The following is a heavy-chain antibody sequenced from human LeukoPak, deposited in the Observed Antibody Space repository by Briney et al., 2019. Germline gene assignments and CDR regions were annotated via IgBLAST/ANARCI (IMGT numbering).Heavy chain of an antibody. CDR2: ISAYNGNT. CDR1: GYTFTSYG. V-gene: IGHV1-18*01. J-gene: IGHJ4*02. D-gene: IGHD2-15*01. CDR3: ARDVYCSGGSCYPGY. Sequence: ASVTVSCTASGYTFTSYGISWVRQAPGQGLEWMGWISAYNGNTNYAQKLQGRVTMTTDTPTSTAYMELRSLRSDDTAVYYCARDVYCSGGSCYPGYWGQGTLVTVSS.